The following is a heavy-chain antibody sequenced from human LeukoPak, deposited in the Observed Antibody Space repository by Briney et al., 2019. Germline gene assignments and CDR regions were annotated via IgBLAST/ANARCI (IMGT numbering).Heavy chain of an antibody. J-gene: IGHJ4*02. CDR3: ARDRSSGYCGGDCYDAQEFFDY. D-gene: IGHD2-21*02. CDR1: GFTFEDYT. Sequence: PGGSLRLTCAASGFTFEDYTMHWVRQVPGKGLEWVSVIGWDSDSKYYLESVKGRFTISRDNSKNSLYLQMNSLRAEDTAVYYCARDRSSGYCGGDCYDAQEFFDYWGQVTLVAVSS. V-gene: IGHV3-43*01. CDR2: IGWDSDSK.